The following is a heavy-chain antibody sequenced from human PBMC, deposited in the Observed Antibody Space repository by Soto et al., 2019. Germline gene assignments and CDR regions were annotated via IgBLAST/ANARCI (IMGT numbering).Heavy chain of an antibody. V-gene: IGHV3-9*01. CDR2: ISWNSGSI. D-gene: IGHD1-26*01. J-gene: IGHJ3*02. CDR1: GFTFDDYA. Sequence: EVQLVESGGGLVQPGRSLRLSCAASGFTFDDYAMHWVRQAPGKGLEWVSGISWNSGSIGYADSVKGRFTISRDNAKNSLYLQMNSLRAEDTALYYCEKDMGSGRYYAFDSWGQGTMVTVSS. CDR3: EKDMGSGRYYAFDS.